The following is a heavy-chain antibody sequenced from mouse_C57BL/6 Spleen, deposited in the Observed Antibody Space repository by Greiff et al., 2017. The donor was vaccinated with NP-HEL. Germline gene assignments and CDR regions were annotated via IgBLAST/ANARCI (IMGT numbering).Heavy chain of an antibody. D-gene: IGHD3-3*01. CDR3: AREAGTGSLLAY. CDR2: IDPSDSET. CDR1: GYTFTSYW. J-gene: IGHJ3*01. Sequence: QVQLQQPGAELVRPGSSVKLSCKASGYTFTSYWMHWVKQRPIQGLEWIGNIDPSDSETHYNQKFKDKATLTVDKSSSTAYMQLSSLTSEDSAVYYCAREAGTGSLLAYWGQGTLVTVSA. V-gene: IGHV1-52*01.